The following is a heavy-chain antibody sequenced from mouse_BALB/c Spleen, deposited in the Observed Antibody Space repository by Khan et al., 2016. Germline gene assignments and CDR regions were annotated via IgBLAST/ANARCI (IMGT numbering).Heavy chain of an antibody. CDR2: ILPRTGST. CDR1: GYTFSSYW. J-gene: IGHJ1*01. CDR3: ASWLRRDWYFDV. V-gene: IGHV1-9*01. D-gene: IGHD2-2*01. Sequence: QVRLQQSGAELMKPGASVKISCKATGYTFSSYWIEWIKQRPGHGLEWIGEILPRTGSTKSNEKFKDKATFTADTSSNTAYLQLSSLASEDSAVYYCASWLRRDWYFDVWGGGTTVTVSS.